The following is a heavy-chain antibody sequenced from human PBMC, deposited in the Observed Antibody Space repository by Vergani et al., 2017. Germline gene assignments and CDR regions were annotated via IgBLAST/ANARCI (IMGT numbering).Heavy chain of an antibody. CDR2: IWYDGSNK. CDR3: AKDRDSYCSGDSCYPSDY. CDR1: GFTFSSYV. Sequence: QVQLVESGGGVVQPGRSLRLSCAASGFTFSSYVMHWVRQAPGKGLEWVAVIWYDGSNKYYADSVKGRFTISRDNSKNTLYLQMNSLRAEDTAVYYCAKDRDSYCSGDSCYPSDYWGQGTLVTVSS. D-gene: IGHD2-15*01. V-gene: IGHV3-33*06. J-gene: IGHJ4*02.